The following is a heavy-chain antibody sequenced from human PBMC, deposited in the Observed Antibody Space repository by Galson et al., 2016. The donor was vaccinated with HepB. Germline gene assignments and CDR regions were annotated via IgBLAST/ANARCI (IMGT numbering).Heavy chain of an antibody. Sequence: SLRLSCAASGFTFSSYGMNWIRQAPGKGLEWVSYISRGSGTIYYADPVRGRFPVSRDNARNSLYLQMNSLRDEDTAVYYCATSDSGGDTFVDVWGQGTTVIVTS. CDR2: ISRGSGTI. CDR1: GFTFSSYG. V-gene: IGHV3-48*02. D-gene: IGHD4-23*01. J-gene: IGHJ6*02. CDR3: ATSDSGGDTFVDV.